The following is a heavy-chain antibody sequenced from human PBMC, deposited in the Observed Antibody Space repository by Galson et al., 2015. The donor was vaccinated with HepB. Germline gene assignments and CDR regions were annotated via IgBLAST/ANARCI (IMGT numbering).Heavy chain of an antibody. V-gene: IGHV6-1*01. D-gene: IGHD6-19*01. CDR3: TREGGEGIAVAGTIDDAFDI. J-gene: IGHJ3*02. CDR1: GDSVSSNSAA. Sequence: CAISGDSVSSNSAAWNWIRQSPSRGLEWLGRTYYRSKWYNDYAVSVKSRIIINPDTSKNQFSLQLNSVTPEDTAVYYCTREGGEGIAVAGTIDDAFDIWGQGTMVTVSS. CDR2: TYYRSKWYN.